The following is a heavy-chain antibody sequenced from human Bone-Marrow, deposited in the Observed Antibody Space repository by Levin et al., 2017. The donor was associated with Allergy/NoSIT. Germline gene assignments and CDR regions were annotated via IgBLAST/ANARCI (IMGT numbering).Heavy chain of an antibody. V-gene: IGHV4-39*07. CDR3: ARVTYYYDSSGYYPYYFDY. J-gene: IGHJ4*02. CDR1: GGSISSSSYY. D-gene: IGHD3-22*01. CDR2: IYYSGST. Sequence: SQTLSLTCTVSGGSISSSSYYWGWIRQPPGKGLEWIGSIYYSGSTYYNPSLKSRVTISVDTSKNQFSLKLSSVTAADTAVYYCARVTYYYDSSGYYPYYFDYWGQGTLVTVSS.